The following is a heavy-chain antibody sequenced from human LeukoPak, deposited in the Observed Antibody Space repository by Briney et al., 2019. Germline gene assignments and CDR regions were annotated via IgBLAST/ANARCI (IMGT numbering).Heavy chain of an antibody. CDR1: GFTFSSYA. D-gene: IGHD1-14*01. Sequence: GGSLRLSCAASGFTFSSYAMSWVRQAPGKGLEWVSAMSGSGGSTYYADSVKGRFTISRDNSKNTLYLQMNSLRAEDTAVYYCAKVSGGGLYYDGMDVWGQGTTVTVSS. J-gene: IGHJ6*02. CDR3: AKVSGGGLYYDGMDV. CDR2: MSGSGGST. V-gene: IGHV3-23*01.